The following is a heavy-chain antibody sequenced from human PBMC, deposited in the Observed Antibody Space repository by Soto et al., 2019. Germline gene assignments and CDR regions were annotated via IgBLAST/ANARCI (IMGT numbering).Heavy chain of an antibody. CDR3: AREPPTAKPQGVDF. V-gene: IGHV1-2*02. D-gene: IGHD1-1*01. J-gene: IGHJ4*02. CDR2: INPNSGGT. CDR1: GYTFSDYY. Sequence: SVKVSCKASGYTFSDYYIHWVRQAPGQGLEWMGWINPNSGGTKYAPKFQGGVTMTRDTSITTAYMELSRLRSGDTAVYYCAREPPTAKPQGVDFWGQGTLVTVSS.